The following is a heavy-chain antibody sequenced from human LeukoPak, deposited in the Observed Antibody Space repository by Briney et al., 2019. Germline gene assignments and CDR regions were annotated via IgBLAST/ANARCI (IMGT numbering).Heavy chain of an antibody. V-gene: IGHV4-39*01. Sequence: SETLSLTCTVSGGSISSRSYYWGWIRQPPGKGLEWIGSIYYSGSTYHNPSLKSRVTISVDTSKNQFSLKLSSVTAADTAVYYCARGRGYSHRRQFDYWGQGTLVTVSS. J-gene: IGHJ4*02. CDR2: IYYSGST. CDR1: GGSISSRSYY. D-gene: IGHD2-15*01. CDR3: ARGRGYSHRRQFDY.